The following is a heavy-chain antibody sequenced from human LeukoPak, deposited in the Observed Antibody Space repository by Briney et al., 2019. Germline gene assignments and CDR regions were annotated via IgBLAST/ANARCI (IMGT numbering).Heavy chain of an antibody. V-gene: IGHV4-39*01. J-gene: IGHJ4*02. D-gene: IGHD1-26*01. CDR3: ARRPTSIIVGATTNYFDY. CDR2: IYYSGST. Sequence: SETLSLTCTVSGGSISSSNYYWGWIRQPPGKGLEWIGSIYYSGSTYYNPSLKSRVTISVDTSKNQFSLKLSSVTAADTAVYFCARRPTSIIVGATTNYFDYWGQGTLVTVSS. CDR1: GGSISSSNYY.